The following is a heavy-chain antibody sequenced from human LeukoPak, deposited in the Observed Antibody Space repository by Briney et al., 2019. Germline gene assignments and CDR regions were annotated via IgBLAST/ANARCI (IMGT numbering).Heavy chain of an antibody. CDR2: ISDSSAIT. CDR3: AKLSSSWYYFDY. V-gene: IGHV3-23*01. D-gene: IGHD6-13*01. CDR1: GFTFSSSA. J-gene: IGHJ4*02. Sequence: GGSLRLSCAASGFTFSSSALSSVRQAPGKGVQGVSVISDSSAITYFADSVKGRFTISRNNDKNTLYLQMNSLRAEDTAVYYCAKLSSSWYYFDYWGQGTLVTVSS.